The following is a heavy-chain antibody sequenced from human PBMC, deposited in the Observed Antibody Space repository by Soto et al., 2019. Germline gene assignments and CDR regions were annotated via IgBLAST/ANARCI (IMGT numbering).Heavy chain of an antibody. CDR2: IYHSGST. CDR3: ARGRAYYYDSSGYSSGWFDP. V-gene: IGHV4-30-2*01. J-gene: IGHJ5*02. Sequence: QLQLQESGSGLVKPSQPLSLTCAVSGGSISSGAYSWSWIRQPPGEGLEWIGSIYHSGSTYYSPSPKSRVTISVDRSKNQFSLKLSSVTAADTAVYYCARGRAYYYDSSGYSSGWFDPWGQGTLVTVSS. CDR1: GGSISSGAYS. D-gene: IGHD3-22*01.